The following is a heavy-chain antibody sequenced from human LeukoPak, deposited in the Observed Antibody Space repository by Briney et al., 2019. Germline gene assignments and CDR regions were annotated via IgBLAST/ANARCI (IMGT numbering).Heavy chain of an antibody. CDR1: GGSISSSSYY. CDR3: ARAGHNWNYYYYYYMDV. V-gene: IGHV4-39*07. Sequence: PSETLSLTCTVSGGSISSSSYYWGWIRQPPGKGLEWIGSIYYSGSTYYNPSLKSRVTISVDTSKNQFSLKLSSVTAADTAVYYCARAGHNWNYYYYYYMDVWGKGTTVTVSS. D-gene: IGHD1-20*01. J-gene: IGHJ6*03. CDR2: IYYSGST.